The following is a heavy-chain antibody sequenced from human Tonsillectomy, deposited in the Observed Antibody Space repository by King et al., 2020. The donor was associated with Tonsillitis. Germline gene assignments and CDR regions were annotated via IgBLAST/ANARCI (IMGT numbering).Heavy chain of an antibody. D-gene: IGHD5-12*01. Sequence: VQLVESGGGLVKPGGSLRLSCVASGFSFSDYYMTWIRQAPGKGLEWVSYISSNSYYTNYADSVKGRFTISRDDARNSLYLQMNRLRADDTAVYYCARDDGNVYSGYEYYFDYWGQGTLVTVSS. V-gene: IGHV3-11*06. CDR2: ISSNSYYT. J-gene: IGHJ4*02. CDR1: GFSFSDYY. CDR3: ARDDGNVYSGYEYYFDY.